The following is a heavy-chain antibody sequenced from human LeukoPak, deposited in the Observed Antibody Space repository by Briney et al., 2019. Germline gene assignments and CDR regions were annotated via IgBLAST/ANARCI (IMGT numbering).Heavy chain of an antibody. J-gene: IGHJ4*02. D-gene: IGHD1-26*01. Sequence: ASVKVSCKASGYTFTGYYMHWVRQAPGQGLEWMGWINPNSGGTNYAQKFQGRVTMTRDTSINTAYMELSRLRSDDTAVYYCARDSGGSYATVRFDYWGQGTLVTVSS. CDR1: GYTFTGYY. CDR3: ARDSGGSYATVRFDY. CDR2: INPNSGGT. V-gene: IGHV1-2*02.